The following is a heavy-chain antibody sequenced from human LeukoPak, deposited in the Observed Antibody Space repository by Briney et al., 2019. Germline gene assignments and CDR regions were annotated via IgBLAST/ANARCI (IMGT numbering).Heavy chain of an antibody. V-gene: IGHV3-74*01. CDR1: GNYW. CDR3: VSFYETY. Sequence: GGSLRLSCAASGNYWMHWVRQAPGKGLVWVSHINGDGSWTSYADSVKGRFTISKDNAKNTVYLQMNNLRAEYTAVYYCVSFYETYWGRGTLVTVSS. J-gene: IGHJ4*02. CDR2: INGDGSWT. D-gene: IGHD2-2*01.